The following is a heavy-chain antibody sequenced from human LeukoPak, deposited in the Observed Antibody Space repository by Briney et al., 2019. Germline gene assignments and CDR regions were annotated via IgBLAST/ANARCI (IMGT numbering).Heavy chain of an antibody. Sequence: NSSETLSLTCTVSGGSVSSGGYYWSWIRQPPGKGLECIGYIYHTGSTNYNPSLKSRVIISVDTSKNQFSLELSSVTAADTAVYYCARKAYNWNYRFHFDYWGQGTLVTVSS. D-gene: IGHD1-7*01. V-gene: IGHV4-61*08. CDR2: IYHTGST. CDR1: GGSVSSGGYY. CDR3: ARKAYNWNYRFHFDY. J-gene: IGHJ4*02.